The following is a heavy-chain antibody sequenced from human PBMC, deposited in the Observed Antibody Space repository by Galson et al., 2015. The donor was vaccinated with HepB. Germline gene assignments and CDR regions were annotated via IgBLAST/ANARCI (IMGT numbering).Heavy chain of an antibody. Sequence: SLRLSCAVSGFTFNSYAMSWVRQAPGKGLEWVSGISGSGSSTYYADPVKGRFTISRDNSKNTLNLQMNSLRGEDTAAYYCAKGYYSGSYYTFDYWGQGTLVTVSS. CDR2: ISGSGSST. CDR1: GFTFNSYA. V-gene: IGHV3-23*01. D-gene: IGHD1-26*01. CDR3: AKGYYSGSYYTFDY. J-gene: IGHJ4*02.